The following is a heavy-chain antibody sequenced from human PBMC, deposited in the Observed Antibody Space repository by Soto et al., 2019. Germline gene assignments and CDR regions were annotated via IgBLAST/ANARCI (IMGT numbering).Heavy chain of an antibody. CDR1: GGCISSSRYY. Sequence: PSETLALTCTVSGGCISSSRYYWDWIRQTPGKGLEWIGNIYYTGSTRYNPSLQSRVTISIDTSENQFSLELTSVTAADTALYYCARGTGSTYFFDRWGQGTLVTVSS. D-gene: IGHD1-26*01. CDR3: ARGTGSTYFFDR. CDR2: IYYTGST. J-gene: IGHJ4*02. V-gene: IGHV4-39*01.